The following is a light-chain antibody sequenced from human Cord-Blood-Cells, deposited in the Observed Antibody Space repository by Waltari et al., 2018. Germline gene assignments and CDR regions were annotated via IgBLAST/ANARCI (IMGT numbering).Light chain of an antibody. Sequence: DIQMTQSPSALSASVGDRVTITCRASQSISSYLNWYQQKPGKSPKLLSYAASSLQSGVPSRFSGSGSGTDFTLTFSSLQTDDYATYYCQQSYSTPYTFGQGTKLEIK. CDR2: AAS. CDR1: QSISSY. J-gene: IGKJ2*01. V-gene: IGKV1-39*01. CDR3: QQSYSTPYT.